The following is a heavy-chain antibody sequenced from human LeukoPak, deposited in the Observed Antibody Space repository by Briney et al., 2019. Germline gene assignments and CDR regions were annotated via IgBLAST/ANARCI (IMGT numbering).Heavy chain of an antibody. Sequence: SETLSLTCTVSGGSISSSSYYWGWIRQPPGKGLEWIGSIYYRGNMYFNPSLQSRVTTSVDTSKNQFSLTLSSVTAADTAVYYCARGIVVVAPAGDWFAPWGQGTLVTVSS. CDR2: IYYRGNM. CDR1: GGSISSSSYY. CDR3: ARGIVVVAPAGDWFAP. J-gene: IGHJ5*02. V-gene: IGHV4-39*07. D-gene: IGHD2-15*01.